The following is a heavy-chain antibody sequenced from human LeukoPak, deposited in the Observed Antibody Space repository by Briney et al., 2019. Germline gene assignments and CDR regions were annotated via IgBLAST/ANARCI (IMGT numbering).Heavy chain of an antibody. CDR1: GYRFTSYW. Sequence: GESLRISRKGPGYRFTSYWISWVRELPGKGLEWMGRIDPSDSYTNYSPSFQGHVTISADNSISTAYLQWSSLKASDTAMYYCARLTDQSDIILTGNFDYWGQGTLVTVSS. J-gene: IGHJ4*02. CDR2: IDPSDSYT. CDR3: ARLTDQSDIILTGNFDY. D-gene: IGHD3-9*01. V-gene: IGHV5-10-1*01.